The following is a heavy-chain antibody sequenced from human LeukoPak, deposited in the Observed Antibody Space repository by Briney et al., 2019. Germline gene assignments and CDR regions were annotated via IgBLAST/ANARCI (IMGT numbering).Heavy chain of an antibody. Sequence: ASVKVSCKASGYTFTNFYMHWVRQAPGQGLEWMGMINPNDGSTSYARRLRGRVTMTRDTSTSTFYMELSTLRYEDTAIYYCARGSYYYMDVWGKGTRSPSP. V-gene: IGHV1-46*04. CDR1: GYTFTNFY. J-gene: IGHJ6*03. CDR3: ARGSYYYMDV. CDR2: INPNDGST.